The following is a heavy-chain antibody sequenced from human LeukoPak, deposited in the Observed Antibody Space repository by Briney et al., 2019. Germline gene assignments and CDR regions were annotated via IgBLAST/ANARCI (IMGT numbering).Heavy chain of an antibody. Sequence: GASVKVSCKASGGTFSSYAISWVRQAPGQGLEWMGGIIPIFGTANYAQKFQGRVTITADESTSTAYMELSSLRSEDTAVYYCARETGYNWNYEGYFDYWGQGTLVTVSS. CDR1: GGTFSSYA. D-gene: IGHD1-1*01. CDR2: IIPIFGTA. V-gene: IGHV1-69*13. J-gene: IGHJ4*02. CDR3: ARETGYNWNYEGYFDY.